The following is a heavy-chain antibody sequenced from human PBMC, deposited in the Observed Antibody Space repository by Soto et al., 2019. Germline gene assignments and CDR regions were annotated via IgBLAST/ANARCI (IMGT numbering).Heavy chain of an antibody. Sequence: SETLSLTCTVSGGSISSSSYYFVWIRQPPWKGLEWIGSIYYSGSTYYNPSLKSRVTISVDTSKNQFSLKLSSVTAADTAVYYCARRRAAAGTGGGYWFDPWGQGTLVTVSS. CDR3: ARRRAAAGTGGGYWFDP. CDR2: IYYSGST. CDR1: GGSISSSSYY. D-gene: IGHD6-13*01. J-gene: IGHJ5*02. V-gene: IGHV4-39*01.